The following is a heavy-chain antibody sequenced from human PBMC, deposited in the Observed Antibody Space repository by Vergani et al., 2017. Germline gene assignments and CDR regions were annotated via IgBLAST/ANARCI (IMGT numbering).Heavy chain of an antibody. CDR3: ARGYGSGARWFDP. J-gene: IGHJ5*02. CDR2: IKHSGST. CDR1: GGSFSGYY. Sequence: QVQLQQWGAGLLKPSETLSPTCAVYGGSFSGYYWSWIRQPPGKGLEWIGEIKHSGSTNYNPSLKSRVTISVDTSKNQFSLKLSSVTAADTAVYYCARGYGSGARWFDPWGQGTLVTVSS. D-gene: IGHD3-10*01. V-gene: IGHV4-34*01.